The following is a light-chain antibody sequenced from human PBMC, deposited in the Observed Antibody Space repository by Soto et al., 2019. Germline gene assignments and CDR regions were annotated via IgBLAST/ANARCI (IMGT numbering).Light chain of an antibody. J-gene: IGKJ1*01. V-gene: IGKV3-15*01. CDR1: QSVSSN. CDR2: GAS. Sequence: EIVMTQSPATLSVSPGERATLSCRASQSVSSNLAWYQQKPGQAPRLLIYGASTRATGISARFSGSGSGTEFTLNISSLQSDDFEVYYCQQYNNWRPWTFGQGTKVEIK. CDR3: QQYNNWRPWT.